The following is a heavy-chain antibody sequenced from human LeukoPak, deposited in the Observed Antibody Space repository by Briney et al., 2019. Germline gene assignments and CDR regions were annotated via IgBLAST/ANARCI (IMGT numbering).Heavy chain of an antibody. CDR2: ITEDGSGK. J-gene: IGHJ4*02. CDR3: GLDY. Sequence: GGSLRLSCAASGFTFSTYRMAWVRQAPGKGLEWVATITEDGSGKYHVDSVRGRFTVSRDNTNKLLFLQMNSLRAEDTAAYSSGLDYWGQGTLVSVSS. CDR1: GFTFSTYR. V-gene: IGHV3-7*01.